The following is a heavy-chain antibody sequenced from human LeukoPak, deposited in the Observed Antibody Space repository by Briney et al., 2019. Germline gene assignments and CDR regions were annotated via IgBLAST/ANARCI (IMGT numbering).Heavy chain of an antibody. V-gene: IGHV1-69*06. Sequence: SVKVSCKASGYTFTSYYLHWVRQAPGQGLEWMGGIIPIFGTANYAQKFQGRVTITADKSTSTAYMELSSLRSEDTAVYYCARDACSGGSCYPDYWGQGTLVTVSS. J-gene: IGHJ4*02. CDR1: GYTFTSYY. CDR2: IIPIFGTA. CDR3: ARDACSGGSCYPDY. D-gene: IGHD2-15*01.